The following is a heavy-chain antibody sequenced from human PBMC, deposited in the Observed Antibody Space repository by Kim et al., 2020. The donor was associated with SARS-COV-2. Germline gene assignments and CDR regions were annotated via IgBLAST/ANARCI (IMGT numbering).Heavy chain of an antibody. V-gene: IGHV3-74*01. J-gene: IGHJ6*02. CDR1: GFTFSSYW. Sequence: GGSLRLSCAASGFTFSSYWMHWVRQAPGKGLVWVSRINSDGSSTSYADSVKGRFTISRDNAKNSLYLKRNSLRAEDTAVYYCTRDLREDYVWGSPYYYYGMDVWGQGPTVTVSS. CDR3: TRDLREDYVWGSPYYYYGMDV. D-gene: IGHD3-16*01. CDR2: INSDGSST.